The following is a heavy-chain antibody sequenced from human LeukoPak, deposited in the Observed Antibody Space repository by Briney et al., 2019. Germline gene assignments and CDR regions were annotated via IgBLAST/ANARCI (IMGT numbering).Heavy chain of an antibody. J-gene: IGHJ4*02. Sequence: GGSLRLSCAASGFTFTRYWMSWVRQAPGRGLEWMANIKQDGSETHYVDSVKGRFTISRDNARNLVYLQMNSLRDDDTAVYYCARDGDYIMPPFDYWGQGILVTVSS. CDR2: IKQDGSET. V-gene: IGHV3-7*01. D-gene: IGHD4-17*01. CDR3: ARDGDYIMPPFDY. CDR1: GFTFTRYW.